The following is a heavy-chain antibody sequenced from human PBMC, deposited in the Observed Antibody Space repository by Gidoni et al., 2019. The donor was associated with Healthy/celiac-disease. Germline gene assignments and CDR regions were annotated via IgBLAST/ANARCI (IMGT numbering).Heavy chain of an antibody. Sequence: EVQLLESGGGLVQPGGSLRLSCAASGLTFSSYARSWVRQATGKGLEWVSAISGSGGSTYYADSVKGRFTLSRDNSKNTLYLQMNSLRAEDTAVYYCAKREGYSSSWYRMDWFDPWGQGTLVTVSS. J-gene: IGHJ5*02. CDR1: GLTFSSYA. D-gene: IGHD6-13*01. CDR2: ISGSGGST. CDR3: AKREGYSSSWYRMDWFDP. V-gene: IGHV3-23*01.